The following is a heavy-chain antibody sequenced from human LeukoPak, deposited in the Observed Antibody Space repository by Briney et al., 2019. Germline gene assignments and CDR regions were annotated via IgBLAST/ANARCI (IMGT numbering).Heavy chain of an antibody. D-gene: IGHD5-18*01. CDR2: ISSSSSYI. J-gene: IGHJ4*02. CDR1: GFTFSIYS. CDR3: ARGTNTAMGVDN. V-gene: IGHV3-21*01. Sequence: GGSLRLSCAASGFTFSIYSMNWVRQAPGKGLEWVSSISSSSSYIYYADSVKGRFTISRDNAKNSLYLQMNSLRAEDTAVYYCARGTNTAMGVDNWGQGTLVTVSS.